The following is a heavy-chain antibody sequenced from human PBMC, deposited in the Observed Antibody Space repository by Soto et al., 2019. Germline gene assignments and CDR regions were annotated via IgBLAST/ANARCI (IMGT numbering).Heavy chain of an antibody. J-gene: IGHJ6*03. V-gene: IGHV3-30*18. CDR3: AKDLLVGCSSTSCYADYYYYMDV. Sequence: QVQLVESGGGVVQPGRSLRLSCAASGFTFSSYGMHWVRQAPGKGLEWVAVISYDGSNKYYADSVKGRFTISRDNSKNTLYRQMNSLKAEDTAVYYCAKDLLVGCSSTSCYADYYYYMDVWGKGTTVTVSS. CDR1: GFTFSSYG. D-gene: IGHD2-2*01. CDR2: ISYDGSNK.